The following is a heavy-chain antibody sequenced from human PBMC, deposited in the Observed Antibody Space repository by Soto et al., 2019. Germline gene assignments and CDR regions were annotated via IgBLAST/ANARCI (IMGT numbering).Heavy chain of an antibody. CDR2: INHSGST. Sequence: SETLSLTCAVYGGSFSGYYWSWIRQPPGKGLEWIGEINHSGSTNYNPSLKSRVTISVDTSKNQFSLKLSSVTAADTAVYYCARGMVRGVMIGSWFDPWGQGTLVTVSS. D-gene: IGHD3-10*01. J-gene: IGHJ5*02. CDR3: ARGMVRGVMIGSWFDP. CDR1: GGSFSGYY. V-gene: IGHV4-34*01.